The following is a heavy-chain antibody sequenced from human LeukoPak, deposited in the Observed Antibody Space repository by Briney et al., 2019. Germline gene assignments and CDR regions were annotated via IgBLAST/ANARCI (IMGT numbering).Heavy chain of an antibody. D-gene: IGHD2-2*01. Sequence: GGSLRLSCAASGFTFSYYGMHWVRQAPSKGLEWVAVISYDGNKKYSADSVKGRFTISRDHSKNMLFLETNSLRAEDRAVYYCARDSNWHYFDYWGQGTLVSVSS. CDR2: ISYDGNKK. CDR3: ARDSNWHYFDY. J-gene: IGHJ4*02. CDR1: GFTFSYYG. V-gene: IGHV3-30*03.